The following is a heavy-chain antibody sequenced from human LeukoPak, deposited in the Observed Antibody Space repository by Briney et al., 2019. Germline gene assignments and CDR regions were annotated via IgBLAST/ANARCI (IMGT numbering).Heavy chain of an antibody. CDR2: IYYSGST. V-gene: IGHV4-59*01. J-gene: IGHJ6*03. D-gene: IGHD3-22*01. CDR3: ARGSDYDSSGYYSQYYYYYYMDV. CDR1: GGSISSYY. Sequence: SETLSLTCTVSGGSISSYYWSWIRQPPGQGLEWIGYIYYSGSTNYNPSLKSRVTISVDPSKNQFALKLSSVTAADTAVYYCARGSDYDSSGYYSQYYYYYYMDVWGKGTTVTVSS.